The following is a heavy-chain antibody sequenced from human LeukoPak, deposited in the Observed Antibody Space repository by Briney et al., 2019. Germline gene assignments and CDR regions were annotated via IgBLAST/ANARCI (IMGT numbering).Heavy chain of an antibody. V-gene: IGHV4-4*02. CDR3: ARDFARIAVAGISPFI. CDR1: GGSISSGNW. Sequence: SETLSLTCTVSGGSISSGNWWNWVRQPPGKGLEWIGEIYHSGSTNYNPSLKSRVTVSVDKSKNQFSLKLSSVTAADTAVYYCARDFARIAVAGISPFIWGQGTMVTVSS. J-gene: IGHJ3*02. D-gene: IGHD6-19*01. CDR2: IYHSGST.